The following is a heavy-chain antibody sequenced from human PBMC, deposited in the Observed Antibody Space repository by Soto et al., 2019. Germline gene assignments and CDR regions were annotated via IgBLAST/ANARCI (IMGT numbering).Heavy chain of an antibody. V-gene: IGHV4-59*12. J-gene: IGHJ4*02. CDR3: ARACSSNSCYDVFDY. CDR1: GGSISSYY. Sequence: SETLSLTCTVSGGSISSYYCSWIRQPPGKGLEWIGYIYYSGTAIYNPSLKSRVTISLDTSKKQFSLKLSSVTAADTAVYYCARACSSNSCYDVFDYWGQGTLVTVSS. D-gene: IGHD2-2*01. CDR2: IYYSGTA.